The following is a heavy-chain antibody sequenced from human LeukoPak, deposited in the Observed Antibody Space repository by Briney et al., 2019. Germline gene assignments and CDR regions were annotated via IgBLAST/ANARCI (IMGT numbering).Heavy chain of an antibody. CDR3: ARAAQLVRDFDY. J-gene: IGHJ4*02. V-gene: IGHV4-34*01. D-gene: IGHD6-13*01. CDR1: GGTFSGYY. Sequence: SETLSLTCAVYGGTFSGYYWIWIRQPPGKGLEWIGEINHSESTNYNPSLKSRVTISVDTSKNQFSLKLSSVTAADTAVYYCARAAQLVRDFDYWGQGTLVTVSS. CDR2: INHSEST.